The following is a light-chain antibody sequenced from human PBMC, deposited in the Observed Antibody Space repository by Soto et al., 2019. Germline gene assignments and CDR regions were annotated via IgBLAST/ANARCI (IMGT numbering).Light chain of an antibody. CDR2: DVS. J-gene: IGKJ4*01. V-gene: IGKV3-11*01. CDR1: QSVTSF. CDR3: QQRSNWPLT. Sequence: EIVLTQSPVTLSLSPGERATLSCRARQSVTSFLAWYQQKPGQAPRLLIYDVSIRATGIPARFSGSGSGTDFTLTISSLEPEDFAVYYCQQRSNWPLTFGGGTKVEIK.